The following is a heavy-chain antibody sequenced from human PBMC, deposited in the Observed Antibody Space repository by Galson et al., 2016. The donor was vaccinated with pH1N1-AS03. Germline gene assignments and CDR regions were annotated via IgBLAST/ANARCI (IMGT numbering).Heavy chain of an antibody. CDR3: ARETGYCGSSSCSGKLDY. D-gene: IGHD2-2*01. V-gene: IGHV3-74*01. CDR2: IKSGGGDT. CDR1: GFTFSNYW. Sequence: SLRLSCAASGFTFSNYWMHWVRQVPGRGLMWVSGIKSGGGDTRYADSVKGRFIISRDDAKNTLSLQMNSLRAEDTAVYYCARETGYCGSSSCSGKLDYWGQGTLVTVSS. J-gene: IGHJ4*02.